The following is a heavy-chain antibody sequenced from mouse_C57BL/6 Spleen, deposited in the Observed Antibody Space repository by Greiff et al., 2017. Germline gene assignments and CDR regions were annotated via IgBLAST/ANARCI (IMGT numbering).Heavy chain of an antibody. D-gene: IGHD1-1*01. Sequence: QVQLQQPGAELVKPGASVKMSCKASGYTFTSYWITWVKQRPGQGLEWIGDIYPGSGSTNYNEKFKSKATLTVDTSSITAYMQLSSLTSEDSAVYYCARSDYGSSYGGADWGQGTLVTVSA. V-gene: IGHV1-55*01. CDR3: ARSDYGSSYGGAD. CDR2: IYPGSGST. J-gene: IGHJ3*01. CDR1: GYTFTSYW.